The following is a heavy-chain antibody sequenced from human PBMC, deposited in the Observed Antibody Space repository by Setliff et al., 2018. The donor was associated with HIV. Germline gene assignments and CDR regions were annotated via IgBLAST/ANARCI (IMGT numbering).Heavy chain of an antibody. D-gene: IGHD3-10*01. Sequence: ASVKVSCKASGYTFTTYDINWVRQATGQGLEWMGWMNPNSGNTGYAQKFQGRVAMTRDTSINTVYMELRRLTSDDTSIYYCARDFALPGLRLGRYSLQSHASIDYWGQGTPVTVSS. CDR2: MNPNSGNT. J-gene: IGHJ4*02. V-gene: IGHV1-8*01. CDR1: GYTFTTYD. CDR3: ARDFALPGLRLGRYSLQSHASIDY.